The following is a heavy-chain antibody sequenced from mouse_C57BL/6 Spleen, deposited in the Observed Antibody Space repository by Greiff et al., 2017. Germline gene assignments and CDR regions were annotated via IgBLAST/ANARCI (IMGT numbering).Heavy chain of an antibody. CDR1: GYTFTSYW. D-gene: IGHD4-1*01. Sequence: QVQLQQPGAELVMPGASVKLSCKASGYTFTSYWMHWVKQRPGQGLEWIGEIDPSDSYTNYNQKFKGKSTLTVDKSSSTAYMQLSSLTSEDSAVYYCARTQTGSYYFDYWGQGTTLTVSS. CDR3: ARTQTGSYYFDY. V-gene: IGHV1-69*01. CDR2: IDPSDSYT. J-gene: IGHJ2*01.